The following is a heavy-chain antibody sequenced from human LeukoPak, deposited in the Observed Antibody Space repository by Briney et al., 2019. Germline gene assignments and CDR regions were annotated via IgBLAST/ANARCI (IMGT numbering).Heavy chain of an antibody. J-gene: IGHJ5*02. CDR3: AKAVGGSSFFNWFDP. CDR1: GFTFDDYG. D-gene: IGHD6-13*01. V-gene: IGHV3-20*04. Sequence: GGSLRLSCAASGFTFDDYGMSWVRQGPGKGLEWVSGINWNGGRTGYADSVKGRFTISRDNSKNTLYLQMDSLRAGDTALYYCAKAVGGSSFFNWFDPWGQGTLVTVSS. CDR2: INWNGGRT.